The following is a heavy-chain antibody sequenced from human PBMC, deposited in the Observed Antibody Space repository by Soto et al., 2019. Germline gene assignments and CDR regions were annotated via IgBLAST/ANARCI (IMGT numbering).Heavy chain of an antibody. CDR1: GGSISSGGYY. J-gene: IGHJ4*02. D-gene: IGHD6-6*01. V-gene: IGHV4-31*03. CDR2: IYYSGST. CDR3: ASYGGGGWSKEDSSSSVYFDY. Sequence: QVQLQESGPGLVKPSQTLSLTCTVSGGSISSGGYYWSWIRQHPGKGLEWIGYIYYSGSTYYNPALKSRVTLSVDTSKKQCSLKLSSVTAEDTAVYYCASYGGGGWSKEDSSSSVYFDYWGQGTMVTVSS.